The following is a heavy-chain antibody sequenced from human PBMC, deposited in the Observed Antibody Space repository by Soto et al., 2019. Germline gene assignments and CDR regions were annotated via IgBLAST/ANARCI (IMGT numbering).Heavy chain of an antibody. J-gene: IGHJ4*02. V-gene: IGHV3-30*18. Sequence: GGSLRLSCAASGFTFSSYGMHWVRQAPGKGLEWAAVISYDGSNKYYADSVKGRFTISRDNSKNTLYLQMNSLRAEDTAVYYCAKIRANRYYDSSGYYYFDYWGQGTLVTVSS. CDR2: ISYDGSNK. CDR1: GFTFSSYG. D-gene: IGHD3-22*01. CDR3: AKIRANRYYDSSGYYYFDY.